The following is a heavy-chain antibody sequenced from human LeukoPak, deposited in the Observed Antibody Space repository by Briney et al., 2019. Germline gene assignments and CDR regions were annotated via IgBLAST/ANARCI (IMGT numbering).Heavy chain of an antibody. V-gene: IGHV1-24*01. CDR2: FDPEDGET. D-gene: IGHD5-12*01. CDR1: GYTLTELS. Sequence: ASVKVSCKVSGYTLTELSMHWVRQAPGKGLEWMGGFDPEDGETIYAQKSQGRVTMTEDTSTDTAYMELSSLRSEDTAVYYCATVPGGRYSGYDWKIWGQGTMVTVSS. CDR3: ATVPGGRYSGYDWKI. J-gene: IGHJ3*02.